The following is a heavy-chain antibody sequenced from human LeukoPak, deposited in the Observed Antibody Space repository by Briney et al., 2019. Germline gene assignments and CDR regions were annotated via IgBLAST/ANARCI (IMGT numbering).Heavy chain of an antibody. J-gene: IGHJ4*02. CDR2: ISSSSSYI. CDR1: GFTFSSYS. Sequence: GGSLRLSCAASGFTFSSYSMNWVRQAPGKGLEWVSSISSSSSYIYYADSVKGRFTISRDNAKNSLYLQMNSLRAEDTAVYYCARAMYSSSWYRHFDYWGQGTLVIVSS. D-gene: IGHD6-13*01. CDR3: ARAMYSSSWYRHFDY. V-gene: IGHV3-21*01.